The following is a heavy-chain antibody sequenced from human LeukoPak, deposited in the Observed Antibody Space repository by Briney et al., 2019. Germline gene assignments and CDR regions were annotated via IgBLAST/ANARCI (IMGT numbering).Heavy chain of an antibody. CDR1: GGTFSSYA. V-gene: IGHV1-69*06. CDR3: ARDSYCGGDCPGGY. J-gene: IGHJ4*02. CDR2: IIPIFGTA. Sequence: GASVKVSCKASGGTFSSYAISWVRQAPGQGLEWMGGIIPIFGTADYAQKFQGRVTITADKSTSTAYMELSSLRSEDTAVYYCARDSYCGGDCPGGYWGQGTLVTVSS. D-gene: IGHD2-21*02.